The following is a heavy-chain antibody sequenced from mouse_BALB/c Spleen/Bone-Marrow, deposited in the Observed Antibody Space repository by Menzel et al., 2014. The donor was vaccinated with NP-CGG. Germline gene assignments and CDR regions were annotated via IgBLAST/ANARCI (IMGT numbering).Heavy chain of an antibody. J-gene: IGHJ2*01. V-gene: IGHV1-69*02. D-gene: IGHD2-1*01. CDR3: TRGGNSPYYFDY. CDR1: GYTFTSYW. Sequence: QVQLKESGAELVRPGASVKLSCKASGYTFTSYWMNWVKQRPGQGLEWIGNIYPSDSYTNYNQKFKDKATLTVDKSSTTAYMQLSSPTSEDSAVYYCTRGGNSPYYFDYWGQGSTLTVSS. CDR2: IYPSDSYT.